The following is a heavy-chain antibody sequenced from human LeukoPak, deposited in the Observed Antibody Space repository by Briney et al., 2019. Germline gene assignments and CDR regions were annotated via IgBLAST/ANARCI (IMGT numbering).Heavy chain of an antibody. CDR2: IYTSGST. V-gene: IGHV4-4*07. J-gene: IGHJ4*02. Sequence: PSETLSLTCTVSGGSITSYYWSWIRQPAGKGLEWIGRIYTSGSTNYNPSLKSRVTMSVDTSKNQFSLKLSSVTAADTAVYYCARGVDYDYIWGNYRLHYFDYWGQGTLVTVSS. CDR3: ARGVDYDYIWGNYRLHYFDY. D-gene: IGHD3-16*02. CDR1: GGSITSYY.